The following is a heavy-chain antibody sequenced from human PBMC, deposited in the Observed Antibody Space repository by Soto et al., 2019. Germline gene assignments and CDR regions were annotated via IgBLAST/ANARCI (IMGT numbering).Heavy chain of an antibody. CDR2: ISSRSDYV. Sequence: SLRLSCSASAFTFSAYSMNWVRQSPGKGLEWVSSISSRSDYVYYADSVKGRFTISRDNAKNLVYLQMNSLRAEDTAVYYCARDLHSSSWFLYGMDVWGQGTTVTVSS. CDR1: AFTFSAYS. D-gene: IGHD6-13*01. J-gene: IGHJ6*02. V-gene: IGHV3-21*06. CDR3: ARDLHSSSWFLYGMDV.